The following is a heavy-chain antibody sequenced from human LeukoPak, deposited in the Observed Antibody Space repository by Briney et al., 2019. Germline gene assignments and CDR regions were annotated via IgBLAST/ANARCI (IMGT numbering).Heavy chain of an antibody. V-gene: IGHV3-23*01. J-gene: IGHJ4*02. CDR1: GFTFSDYN. CDR2: ISSSGGST. Sequence: PGGSLRLSCAASGFTFSDYNMRWIRQAPGKGLEWVSGISSSGGSTYYADSVKGRFTISRDNSRNTLYLQMNSLRAEDTAVYYCARHLLWFGELSGGFDYWGQGTLVTVSS. D-gene: IGHD3-10*01. CDR3: ARHLLWFGELSGGFDY.